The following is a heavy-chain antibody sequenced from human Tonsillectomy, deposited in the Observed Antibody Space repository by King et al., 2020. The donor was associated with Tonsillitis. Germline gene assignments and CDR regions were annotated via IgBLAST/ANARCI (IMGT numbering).Heavy chain of an antibody. D-gene: IGHD4-17*01. V-gene: IGHV3-64D*06. CDR2: ITSSGGST. CDR1: GFTLSAYA. Sequence: VQLVESGGGLVQPGGSLRLSCSASGFTLSAYAMHWVRQAPVKGLEYVSAITSSGGSTYYADSVKGRFTISRDNSKNTLYLQMSSLRAEDTAVYYCVKDIYDYGVFDYWGQGTLVTVSS. CDR3: VKDIYDYGVFDY. J-gene: IGHJ4*02.